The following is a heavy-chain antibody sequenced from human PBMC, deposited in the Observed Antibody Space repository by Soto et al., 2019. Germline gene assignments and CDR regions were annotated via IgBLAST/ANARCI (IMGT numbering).Heavy chain of an antibody. CDR2: ISGSGGST. CDR3: AKSQDPWDQDCGGDCYPDY. Sequence: GGSLRLSCAASGFTFSSYAMSWVRQAPGKGLEWVSAISGSGGSTYYADSVKGRFTISRDNSKNTLYLQMNSLRAEDTAVYYCAKSQDPWDQDCGGDCYPDYWGQGTLVTVSS. D-gene: IGHD2-21*02. V-gene: IGHV3-23*01. CDR1: GFTFSSYA. J-gene: IGHJ4*02.